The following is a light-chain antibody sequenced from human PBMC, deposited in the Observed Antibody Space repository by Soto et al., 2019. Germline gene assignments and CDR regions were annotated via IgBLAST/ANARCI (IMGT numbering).Light chain of an antibody. V-gene: IGLV2-8*01. CDR3: SSYAGSSNV. CDR2: EVT. J-gene: IGLJ1*01. Sequence: QSVLTQPPSASGCPGQSVTISCTGTSSDVGGYNYVSWYQQHPGKAPKLMIFEVTRRPSGVPDRFSGSKSGNTAPLTVSGLQAEDEADYYCSSYAGSSNVFGTGTKVTVL. CDR1: SSDVGGYNY.